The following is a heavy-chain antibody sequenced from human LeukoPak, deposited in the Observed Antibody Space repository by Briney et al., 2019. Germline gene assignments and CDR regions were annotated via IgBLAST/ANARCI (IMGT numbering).Heavy chain of an antibody. CDR1: GGSFSGYY. D-gene: IGHD6-19*01. Sequence: SETLPLTCAVYGGSFSGYYWSWIRQPPGKGLEWIGEINHSGSTNYNPSLKSRVTISVDTSKNQFSLKLSSVTAADTAVYARLHLVPTGWHPMADSWGQGTLVTVSS. CDR3: LHLVPTGWHPMADS. V-gene: IGHV4-34*01. J-gene: IGHJ4*02. CDR2: INHSGST.